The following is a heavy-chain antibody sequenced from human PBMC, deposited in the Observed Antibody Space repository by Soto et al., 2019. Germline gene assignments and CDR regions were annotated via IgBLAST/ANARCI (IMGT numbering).Heavy chain of an antibody. J-gene: IGHJ3*02. V-gene: IGHV3-7*05. D-gene: IGHD6-25*01. CDR2: IKGDGSAK. CDR3: ARDVSPGSSGYYLEAFDI. CDR1: GFTFGNYW. Sequence: EVQLVESGGGLVQPGGSLRLSCAASGFTFGNYWMTWVRQAPGKGLEWVANIKGDGSAKSYLDSARCRFTFSRDNAEISLFLQMNILRAEDTALYYCARDVSPGSSGYYLEAFDIWGQGTMVTVS.